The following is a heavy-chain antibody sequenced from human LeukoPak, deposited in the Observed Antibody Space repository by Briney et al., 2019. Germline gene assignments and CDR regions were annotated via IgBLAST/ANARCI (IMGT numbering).Heavy chain of an antibody. J-gene: IGHJ4*02. V-gene: IGHV3-48*04. CDR1: GFTFSSYS. D-gene: IGHD3-22*01. CDR3: ARVELYYDSSGPSDY. Sequence: GGSLRLSCAASGFTFSSYSMNWVRQAPGKGLEWVSYISSSGSTIYYADSVKGRFTISRDNAKNSLYLQMNSLRAEDTAVYYCARVELYYDSSGPSDYWGQGTLVTVSS. CDR2: ISSSGSTI.